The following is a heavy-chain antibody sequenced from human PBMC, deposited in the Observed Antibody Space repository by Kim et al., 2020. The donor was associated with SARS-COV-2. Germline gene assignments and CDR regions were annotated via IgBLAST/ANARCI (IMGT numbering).Heavy chain of an antibody. CDR2: INPNSGGT. V-gene: IGHV1-2*02. Sequence: ASVKVSCKASGYTFTGYYMHWVRQAPGQGLEWMGWINPNSGGTNYAQKFQGRVTMTRDTSISTAYMELSRLRSDDTAVYYCARGGPIYSSGWPRGNWFDPWGQGTLVTVSS. D-gene: IGHD6-19*01. J-gene: IGHJ5*02. CDR3: ARGGPIYSSGWPRGNWFDP. CDR1: GYTFTGYY.